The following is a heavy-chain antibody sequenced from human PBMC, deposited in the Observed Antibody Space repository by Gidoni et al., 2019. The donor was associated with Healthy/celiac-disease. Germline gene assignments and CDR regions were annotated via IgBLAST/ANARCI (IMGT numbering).Heavy chain of an antibody. CDR3: ARRFHRAAAGIEVDY. D-gene: IGHD6-13*01. Sequence: QVQLVESGGGVVQPGRSLRLSCAASGFTFRSYAMHWVRQAPGKGLEWVAVISYDGSNKYYADSVKGRFTISRDNSKNTLYLQMNSLRAEDTAVYYCARRFHRAAAGIEVDYWGQGTLVTVSS. J-gene: IGHJ4*02. CDR1: GFTFRSYA. CDR2: ISYDGSNK. V-gene: IGHV3-30-3*01.